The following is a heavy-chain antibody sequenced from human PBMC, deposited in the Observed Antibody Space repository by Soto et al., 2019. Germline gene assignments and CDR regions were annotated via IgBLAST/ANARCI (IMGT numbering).Heavy chain of an antibody. CDR1: GFDFGEYA. D-gene: IGHD1-26*01. J-gene: IGHJ6*04. Sequence: PWGSLRLSCVASGFDFGEYAMHWVRQGPGKGLEWVSGISWNSGSRGYGDSVQGRFTISRDNAKNSLYLEMNSLRPEDTALYYCGKDTRSTQRVGGMGISGNGNPVNVSP. CDR3: GKDTRSTQRVGGMGI. V-gene: IGHV3-9*01. CDR2: ISWNSGSR.